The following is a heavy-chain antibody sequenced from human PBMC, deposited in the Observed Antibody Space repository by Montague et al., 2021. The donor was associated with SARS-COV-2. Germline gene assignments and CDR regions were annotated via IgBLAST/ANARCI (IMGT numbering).Heavy chain of an antibody. Sequence: CAISGDSVSSNIATRNWIRQFPLRGLEWLGRTYYRSKWYNDYAESVKSRITIDPDTSKHQFSLHLNSVTPEDTAVYYCARIPVGSKYYFDFWGQGTLVTVSS. D-gene: IGHD2-2*01. CDR1: GDSVSSNIAT. CDR2: TYYRSKWYN. J-gene: IGHJ4*02. V-gene: IGHV6-1*01. CDR3: ARIPVGSKYYFDF.